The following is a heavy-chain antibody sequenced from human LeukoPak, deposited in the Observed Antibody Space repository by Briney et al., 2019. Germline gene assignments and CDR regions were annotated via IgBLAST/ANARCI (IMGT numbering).Heavy chain of an antibody. D-gene: IGHD6-6*01. V-gene: IGHV4-34*01. CDR2: INHSGST. J-gene: IGHJ3*01. CDR3: AKVYSSSSRDAFDV. Sequence: SETLSLTCAVYGGSFSGYYWSWIRQPPGKGLEWIGEINHSGSTNYNPSLESRVTMSVDTSKNQFTLKLNSVTAADTAVYYCAKVYSSSSRDAFDVWGPGTMVTVSS. CDR1: GGSFSGYY.